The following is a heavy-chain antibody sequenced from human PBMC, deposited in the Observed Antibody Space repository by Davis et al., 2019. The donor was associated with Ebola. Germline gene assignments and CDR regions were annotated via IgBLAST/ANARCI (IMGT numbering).Heavy chain of an antibody. J-gene: IGHJ4*02. V-gene: IGHV3-30*02. CDR2: IRYDGSNK. Sequence: PGGSLRLSCAASGFTFSSYGMHWVRQAPGKGLEWVAFIRYDGSNKYYADSVKGRFTISRDNSKNTLYLQMNSLRAEDTAVYYCAKNEEYSSSLGYFDYWGQGTLVTVSS. CDR1: GFTFSSYG. D-gene: IGHD6-6*01. CDR3: AKNEEYSSSLGYFDY.